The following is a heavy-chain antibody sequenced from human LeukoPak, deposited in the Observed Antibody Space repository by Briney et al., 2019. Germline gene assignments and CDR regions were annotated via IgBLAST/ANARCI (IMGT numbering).Heavy chain of an antibody. D-gene: IGHD1-7*01. Sequence: ASVKVSCKASGYTFTSYAMHWVRQAPGQRLEWMGWINAGNGNTKYSQKFQGRVTITRDTSASTAYMELSSLRSEDTAVYYCARGHWNYGYFLHWGQGTLVTVSS. CDR2: INAGNGNT. J-gene: IGHJ1*01. CDR1: GYTFTSYA. CDR3: ARGHWNYGYFLH. V-gene: IGHV1-3*01.